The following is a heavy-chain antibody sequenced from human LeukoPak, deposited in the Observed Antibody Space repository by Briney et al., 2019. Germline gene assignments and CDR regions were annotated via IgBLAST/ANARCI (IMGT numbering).Heavy chain of an antibody. V-gene: IGHV3-74*01. J-gene: IGHJ3*02. Sequence: GGSLRLSCAASGFSFSSYWLYWVRQAPGKGLVWVSHIKSDGSSTSYADSVKGRFTISRDNAKNTLYLQMNSLRVEDAAVYYCATVGGVSGRAFDMWGQGTVVTVSS. CDR1: GFSFSSYW. CDR3: ATVGGVSGRAFDM. D-gene: IGHD2-8*01. CDR2: IKSDGSST.